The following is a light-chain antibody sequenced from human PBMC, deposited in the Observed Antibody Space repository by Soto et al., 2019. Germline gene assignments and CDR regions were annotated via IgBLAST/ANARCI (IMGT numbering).Light chain of an antibody. CDR2: GTS. V-gene: IGKV3-20*01. CDR1: QSVCSSC. Sequence: EIVLTQSPGTLSLSPVERATLSCMASQSVCSSCLAWFQQKPGQAPRLLIYGTSSRATGTPGRFTGSGSGTDFTLTISRLEPEDFAVYYCQQYGGSPMWTFGQGTKVDIK. CDR3: QQYGGSPMWT. J-gene: IGKJ1*01.